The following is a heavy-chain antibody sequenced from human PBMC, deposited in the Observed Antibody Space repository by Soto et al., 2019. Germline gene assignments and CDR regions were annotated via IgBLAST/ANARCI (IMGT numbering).Heavy chain of an antibody. CDR2: ISSSGSTI. CDR3: ASLPMGGDYYYYGMDV. Sequence: GGSRTLSCAASGFTFSDSYMSWIRQAPGKGLEWVSYISSSGSTIYYADSVKGRFTISRDNAKNSLYLQMNSLRAEDTAVYYCASLPMGGDYYYYGMDVWGQGTTVTVSS. CDR1: GFTFSDSY. D-gene: IGHD1-26*01. V-gene: IGHV3-11*01. J-gene: IGHJ6*02.